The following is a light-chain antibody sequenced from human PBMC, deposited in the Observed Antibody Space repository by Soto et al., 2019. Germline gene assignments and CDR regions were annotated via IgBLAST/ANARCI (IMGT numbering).Light chain of an antibody. Sequence: DIQMTQSPSTLSASVGDRVTITCRASQSISSWLAWYQQKPGKAPNLLIYKASTLKSGVPARFSGSGSGTEFTLTISSLQPDDFATYFCQQYDSYSAMFGQGTKVEIK. V-gene: IGKV1-5*03. CDR2: KAS. J-gene: IGKJ1*01. CDR3: QQYDSYSAM. CDR1: QSISSW.